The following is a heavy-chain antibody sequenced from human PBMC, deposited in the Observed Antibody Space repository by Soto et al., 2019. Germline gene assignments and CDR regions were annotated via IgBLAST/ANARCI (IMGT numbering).Heavy chain of an antibody. CDR3: ARGWGGFYGSAFFSEGMDI. CDR1: GGTFSSHA. V-gene: IGHV1-69*13. D-gene: IGHD3-10*01. CDR2: IIPIFVTA. Sequence: SVKISCKASGGTFSSHAISWVRQAPGQGLEWMGGIIPIFVTANHAQKFQGRVTITADESTSTAYMELSSLRSEDTAVYYCARGWGGFYGSAFFSEGMDIWGQGTTVPVS. J-gene: IGHJ6*02.